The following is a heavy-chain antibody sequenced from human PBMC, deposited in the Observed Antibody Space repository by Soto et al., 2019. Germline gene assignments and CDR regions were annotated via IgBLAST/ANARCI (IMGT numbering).Heavy chain of an antibody. J-gene: IGHJ4*02. V-gene: IGHV4-31*03. Sequence: SETLSLTCSVSGASIRSGGYYWSWLRQSPGKGLEWIGHIYYTGSTFYSPSLRSRLTISLDTSKNQFSLDLRSVTAADTAMYYCARIEMASIKWGRGTLVTVS. CDR2: IYYTGST. CDR3: ARIEMASIK. CDR1: GASIRSGGYY.